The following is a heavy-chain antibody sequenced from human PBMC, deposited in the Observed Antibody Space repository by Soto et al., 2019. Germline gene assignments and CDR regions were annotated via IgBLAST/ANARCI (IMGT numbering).Heavy chain of an antibody. J-gene: IGHJ4*02. Sequence: QVQLVESGGGVVQPGRSLRLSCAASGFTFSSYGMHWVRQAPGKGLEWVAVISYDGSNKYHADSVKGRFTISRDNSKNTLYLQMNSLRAEDTAVDYCATGDDSNGYYHFDYWGQGALVTVS. CDR3: ATGDDSNGYYHFDY. V-gene: IGHV3-30*03. CDR2: ISYDGSNK. CDR1: GFTFSSYG. D-gene: IGHD3-22*01.